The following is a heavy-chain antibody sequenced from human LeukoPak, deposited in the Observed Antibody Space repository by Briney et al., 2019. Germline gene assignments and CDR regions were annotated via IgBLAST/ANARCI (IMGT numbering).Heavy chain of an antibody. J-gene: IGHJ3*02. CDR3: ARDYSNYAFDI. V-gene: IGHV4-31*03. CDR1: GGSISSGGYY. D-gene: IGHD2-21*01. CDR2: MYYSGST. Sequence: SETLSLTCTVSGGSISSGGYYWSWIRQHPGKGLEWIGYMYYSGSTYYNPSLKSRVTISVDTSKNQFSLKLSSVTAADTAVYYCARDYSNYAFDIWGQGTMVTVSS.